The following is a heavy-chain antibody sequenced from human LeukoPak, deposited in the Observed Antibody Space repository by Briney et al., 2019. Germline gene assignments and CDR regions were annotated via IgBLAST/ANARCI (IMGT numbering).Heavy chain of an antibody. Sequence: PGGSLRLSCAASGFTFSSYWMHWVRQAPGKGLVWVSRINNDGSTTNYADSVQGRFTISRDNAKNTLYLQMNSLRAEDTAVYYCARDGYNYVGYYYYGMDVWGQGTTVTVSS. J-gene: IGHJ6*02. CDR3: ARDGYNYVGYYYYGMDV. CDR1: GFTFSSYW. D-gene: IGHD5-24*01. CDR2: INNDGSTT. V-gene: IGHV3-74*01.